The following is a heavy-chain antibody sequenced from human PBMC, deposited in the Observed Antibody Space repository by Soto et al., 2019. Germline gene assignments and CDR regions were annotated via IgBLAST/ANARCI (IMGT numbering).Heavy chain of an antibody. Sequence: VQLVESGGGLVQPGGSLRLSCAASGFTFSSYSMNWVRQAPGKGLEWVSYISSSSSTIYYADSVKGRFTISRDNAKNSLYLQMNSLRAEDTAVYYCAGGYCSGGSCYRTPYYYYYMDVWGKGTTVTVSS. J-gene: IGHJ6*03. V-gene: IGHV3-48*01. CDR3: AGGYCSGGSCYRTPYYYYYMDV. D-gene: IGHD2-15*01. CDR2: ISSSSSTI. CDR1: GFTFSSYS.